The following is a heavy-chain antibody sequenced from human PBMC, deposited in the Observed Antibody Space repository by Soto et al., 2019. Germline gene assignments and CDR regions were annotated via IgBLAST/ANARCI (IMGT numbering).Heavy chain of an antibody. D-gene: IGHD6-6*01. J-gene: IGHJ6*02. CDR3: ARHKEGSSDGMDV. CDR2: IYPGDSDT. Sequence: GESLKIACKGSVYSFTSYWIGWVRQMPGKGLEWMGIIYPGDSDTRYSPSFQGQVTISADKSISTAYLQWSSLKASDTAMYYCARHKEGSSDGMDVWGQGTTVTVSS. V-gene: IGHV5-51*01. CDR1: VYSFTSYW.